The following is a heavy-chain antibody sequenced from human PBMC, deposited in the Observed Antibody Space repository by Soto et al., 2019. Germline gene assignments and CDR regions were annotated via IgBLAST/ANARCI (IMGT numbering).Heavy chain of an antibody. CDR2: IIPIFGTA. CDR3: ASSAKAPMYGVVIRFDY. D-gene: IGHD3-3*01. CDR1: GVTFSSYA. J-gene: IGHJ4*02. Sequence: QVQLVQSGAEVKKPGSSVKVSCKASGVTFSSYAISWVRQAPGQGLEWMGGIIPIFGTATYAQKFQGRVTITADKSTSTAYMELSSLRSEDTAVYYCASSAKAPMYGVVIRFDYWGQGTLVTVSS. V-gene: IGHV1-69*06.